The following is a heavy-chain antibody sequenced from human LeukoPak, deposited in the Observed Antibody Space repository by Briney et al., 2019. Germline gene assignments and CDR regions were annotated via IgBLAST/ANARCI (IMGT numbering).Heavy chain of an antibody. CDR3: ARDQAVVVPAASDY. V-gene: IGHV1-2*02. Sequence: ASVKVSCKASGYTFTGDYMHWVRQAPGQGLEWMGWINPNSGGTNYAQKFQGRVTMTRDTSISTAYMELSRLRSDDTAVYYRARDQAVVVPAASDYWGQGTLVTVSS. J-gene: IGHJ4*02. CDR1: GYTFTGDY. D-gene: IGHD2-2*01. CDR2: INPNSGGT.